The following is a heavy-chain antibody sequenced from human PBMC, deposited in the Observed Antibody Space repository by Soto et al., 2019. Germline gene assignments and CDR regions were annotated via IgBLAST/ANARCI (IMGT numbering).Heavy chain of an antibody. CDR2: VYYTGST. CDR3: ARTHYSMDV. CDR1: GKSISGTSSF. J-gene: IGHJ6*03. Sequence: SETRSLTCTVSGKSISGTSSFWAWIRQPPGKNLEWIGSVYYTGSTYYNPSLKSRVSMSVDTSQNQFSLKMTSVTAADTAVYYCARTHYSMDVWDKGTTVTVSS. V-gene: IGHV4-39*07.